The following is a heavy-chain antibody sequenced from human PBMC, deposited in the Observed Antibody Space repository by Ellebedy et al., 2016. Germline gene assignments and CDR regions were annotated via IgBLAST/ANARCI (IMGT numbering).Heavy chain of an antibody. CDR3: RQGHYADL. V-gene: IGHV3-23*01. J-gene: IGHJ4*02. CDR2: ISAGSDIT. D-gene: IGHD4-17*01. CDR1: GFPFRNFF. Sequence: GESLKISXVASGFPFRNFFMSWVRQTPGKGLEWVSTISAGSDITRLADSVKGRFTISRDSSKNSVYLRMNNLRVEDTAVYYCRQGHYADLWGQGTLVTVSS.